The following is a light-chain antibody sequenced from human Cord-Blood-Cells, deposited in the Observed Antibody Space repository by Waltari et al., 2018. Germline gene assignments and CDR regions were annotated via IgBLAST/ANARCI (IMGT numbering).Light chain of an antibody. Sequence: DIHMTQSPSSLSASVGHRVTITCRASQSISSYLNWYQQKPGKAPKLLIYAASSLHSGVPSRFSGSVSGTDFTLTISSLQPEDFATYDCQQSYSTPYTFGQGTKLEIK. CDR2: AAS. J-gene: IGKJ2*01. CDR3: QQSYSTPYT. CDR1: QSISSY. V-gene: IGKV1-39*01.